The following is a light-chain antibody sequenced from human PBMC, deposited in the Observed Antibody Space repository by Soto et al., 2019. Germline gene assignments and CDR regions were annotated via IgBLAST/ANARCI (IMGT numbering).Light chain of an antibody. V-gene: IGKV3-20*01. Sequence: VLTQSPATLSLSPGERATLSCRASLNVDSYLAWYQQKPGQAPRLLIYGASSRATGIPDRFSGSGSGTDFTLTISRLEPEDFAVYYCQQYGSSPPLTFGQGTRLEV. CDR1: LNVDSY. CDR3: QQYGSSPPLT. CDR2: GAS. J-gene: IGKJ5*01.